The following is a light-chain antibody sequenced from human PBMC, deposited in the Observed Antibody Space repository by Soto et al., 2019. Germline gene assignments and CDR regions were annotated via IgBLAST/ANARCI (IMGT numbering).Light chain of an antibody. CDR1: SSDVGYYNY. Sequence: QSALTQPASVSVSPGLSITISCTGTSSDVGYYNYVSWYQQHPGKAPKLMIYDVRNRPSGVSNRFSGSKSGNTASLTISGLQAEDEADYYCSSYTSSSTYVFGTGTKVTVL. CDR3: SSYTSSSTYV. CDR2: DVR. V-gene: IGLV2-14*03. J-gene: IGLJ1*01.